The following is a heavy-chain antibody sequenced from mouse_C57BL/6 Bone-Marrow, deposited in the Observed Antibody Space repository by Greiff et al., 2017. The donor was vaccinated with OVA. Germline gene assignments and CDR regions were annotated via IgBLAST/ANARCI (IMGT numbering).Heavy chain of an antibody. CDR2: IYPSDSET. Sequence: QVQLKQPGAELVRPGSSVKLSCKASGYTFTSYWMDWVKQRPGQGLEWIGNIYPSDSETHYNQKFKDKATLTVDKSSSTAYMQLSSLTSEDSAVYYCASYADFDYWGQGTTLTVSS. J-gene: IGHJ2*01. D-gene: IGHD1-1*01. CDR3: ASYADFDY. V-gene: IGHV1-61*01. CDR1: GYTFTSYW.